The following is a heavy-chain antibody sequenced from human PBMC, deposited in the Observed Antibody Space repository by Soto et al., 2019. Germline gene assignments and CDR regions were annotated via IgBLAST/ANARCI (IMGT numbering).Heavy chain of an antibody. Sequence: ASVKVSCKASGGTFSSYAISWVRQAPGQGLEWMGGIIPIFGTANYAQKFQGRVTITADESTSTAYMELSSLRSEDTAVYYCARDIVVVPAATRYYYGMDVWGQGTTVTVS. CDR2: IIPIFGTA. CDR3: ARDIVVVPAATRYYYGMDV. J-gene: IGHJ6*02. V-gene: IGHV1-69*13. D-gene: IGHD2-2*01. CDR1: GGTFSSYA.